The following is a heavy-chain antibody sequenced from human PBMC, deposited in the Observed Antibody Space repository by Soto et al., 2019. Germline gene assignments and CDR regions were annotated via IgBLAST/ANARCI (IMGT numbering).Heavy chain of an antibody. CDR1: GFPVSSNF. J-gene: IGHJ4*02. CDR2: LYAGGRT. CDR3: AKADELRFLEWLPRYYFDY. D-gene: IGHD3-3*01. V-gene: IGHV3-66*01. Sequence: GVLRLSCAASGFPVSSNFMTWVRQVPGKGLEWVSLLYAGGRTYYADSVKGRFTISRDDSKNTLYLQMSSLRVEDTAVYYCAKADELRFLEWLPRYYFDYWGQGTLVTVSS.